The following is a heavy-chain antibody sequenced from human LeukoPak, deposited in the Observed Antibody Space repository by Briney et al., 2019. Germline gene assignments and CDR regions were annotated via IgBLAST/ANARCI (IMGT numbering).Heavy chain of an antibody. Sequence: GGSLRLSCAASGFTFSSYWMHWVRQAPGKGLVWVSRINSDGGATSYADSVQGRFTISRDDAKNTLYLQMNSLRAEDTAVYYCARDGSLPDYWGQGTLVTVSS. CDR1: GFTFSSYW. CDR2: INSDGGAT. J-gene: IGHJ4*02. V-gene: IGHV3-74*01. CDR3: ARDGSLPDY.